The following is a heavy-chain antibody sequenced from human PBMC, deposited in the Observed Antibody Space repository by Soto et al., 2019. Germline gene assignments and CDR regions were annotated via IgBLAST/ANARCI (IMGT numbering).Heavy chain of an antibody. CDR2: ISGSGGST. J-gene: IGHJ4*02. D-gene: IGHD3-22*01. CDR3: AKDLSLVYYDSSGYPDY. Sequence: PVGSLRLSCAASGFTFSSYAMSWVRQAPGKGLEWVSAISGSGGSTYYADSVKGRFTISRDNSKNTLYLQMNSLRAEDTAVYYCAKDLSLVYYDSSGYPDYWGQGTLVTVSS. CDR1: GFTFSSYA. V-gene: IGHV3-23*01.